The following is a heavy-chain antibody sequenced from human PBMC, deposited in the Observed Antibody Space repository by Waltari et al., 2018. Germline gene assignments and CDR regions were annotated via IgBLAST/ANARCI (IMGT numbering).Heavy chain of an antibody. J-gene: IGHJ4*02. CDR1: GSIFTNYY. CDR2: INPGGGST. V-gene: IGHV1-46*01. CDR3: ARAGAVRGRYDFDY. Sequence: QVQLVQSGAEVKKPGASVNVSCKASGSIFTNYYVHWVRQAPGQGLEWMGIINPGGGSTRNAQKVQGRVTMTRDTSTSTVHMEMSSLRSEDTAVYYCARAGAVRGRYDFDYWGQGSLVTVSS. D-gene: IGHD1-1*01.